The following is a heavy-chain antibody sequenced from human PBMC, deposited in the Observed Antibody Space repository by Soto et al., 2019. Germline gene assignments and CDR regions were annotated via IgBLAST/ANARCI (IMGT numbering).Heavy chain of an antibody. CDR3: ARVPDCSSTSCYEDYYYGMDV. CDR1: GGSISSGDYY. V-gene: IGHV4-30-4*01. J-gene: IGHJ6*02. D-gene: IGHD2-2*01. CDR2: IYYSGST. Sequence: SETLSLTCTVSGGSISSGDYYWSWIRQPPGKGLEWIGYIYYSGSTYYNPSLKSRVTISVDTSKNQFSLKLSSVTAADTAVYYCARVPDCSSTSCYEDYYYGMDVWGQGTTVTVSS.